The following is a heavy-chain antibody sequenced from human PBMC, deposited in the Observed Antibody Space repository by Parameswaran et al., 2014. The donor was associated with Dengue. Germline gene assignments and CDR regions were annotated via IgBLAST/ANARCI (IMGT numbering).Heavy chain of an antibody. V-gene: IGHV1-18*01. J-gene: IGHJ6*02. CDR2: ISAYNGNT. CDR3: ARAVAVAGTIFDYYYYYYGMDV. Sequence: SWVRQAPGQGLEWMGWISAYNGNTNYAQKLQGRVTMTTDTSTSTAYMELRSLRSDDTAVYYCARAVAVAGTIFDYYYYYYGMDVWGQGTTVTVSS. D-gene: IGHD6-19*01.